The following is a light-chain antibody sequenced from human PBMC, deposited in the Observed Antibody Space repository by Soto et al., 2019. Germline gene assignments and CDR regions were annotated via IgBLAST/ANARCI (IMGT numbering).Light chain of an antibody. J-gene: IGKJ1*01. V-gene: IGKV1-5*01. CDR2: DAS. CDR1: QNVNNW. Sequence: DIQMTQFPSALSASVGDRVTITCRASQNVNNWLAWYQHKPGKAPQLLIYDASVLESGVPSRFSGSGSGTEFTLAINGLQSDDFAKYYCQQYNTSWTCGPGTKV. CDR3: QQYNTSWT.